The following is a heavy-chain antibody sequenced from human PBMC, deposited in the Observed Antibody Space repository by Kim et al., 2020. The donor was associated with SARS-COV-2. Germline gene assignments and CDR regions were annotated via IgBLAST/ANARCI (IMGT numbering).Heavy chain of an antibody. Sequence: ASVKVSCKASGYTFTGYYMHWVRQAPGQGLEWMGRINPNSGGTNYAQKFQGRVTMTRDTSISTAYMELSRLRSDDTAVYYCARWSSGSVAARGNFDYWGQGTLVTVSS. D-gene: IGHD6-13*01. CDR2: INPNSGGT. CDR1: GYTFTGYY. CDR3: ARWSSGSVAARGNFDY. V-gene: IGHV1-2*06. J-gene: IGHJ4*02.